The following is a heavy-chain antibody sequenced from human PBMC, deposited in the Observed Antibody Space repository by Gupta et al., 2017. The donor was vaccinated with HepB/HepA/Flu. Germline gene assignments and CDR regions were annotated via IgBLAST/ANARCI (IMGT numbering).Heavy chain of an antibody. CDR2: ISHSGST. Sequence: QVQLQESGPGLVKPSETLSLTCTVSGGSVRFGSYYWSWIRQPPGKELEWIGYISHSGSTNYHPSLKSRVNILVDTSKNQFSLKLSSVTAADTAVYYCAREWVSIQNYDAFDIWGQGTMGTVSS. CDR3: AREWVSIQNYDAFDI. D-gene: IGHD1-1*01. CDR1: GGSVRFGSYY. V-gene: IGHV4-61*01. J-gene: IGHJ3*02.